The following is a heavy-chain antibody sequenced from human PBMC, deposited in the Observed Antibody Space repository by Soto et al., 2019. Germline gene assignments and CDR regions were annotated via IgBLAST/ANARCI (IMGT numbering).Heavy chain of an antibody. V-gene: IGHV4-31*03. CDR2: IYYSGST. CDR3: ARINSSGYRFPLVDD. D-gene: IGHD3-22*01. Sequence: QVQLQESGPGLVKPSQTLSLTCTVSGGSISSGGYYWSWIRQHPGKGLEWIGYIYYSGSTYYNPSLKSRVTISVDTSKNQFSLKLRSVTAADTAVYYCARINSSGYRFPLVDDWGQGTLVTVSS. J-gene: IGHJ4*02. CDR1: GGSISSGGYY.